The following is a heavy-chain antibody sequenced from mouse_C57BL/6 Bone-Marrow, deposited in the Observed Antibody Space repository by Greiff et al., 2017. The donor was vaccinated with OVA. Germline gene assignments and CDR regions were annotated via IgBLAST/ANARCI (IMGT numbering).Heavy chain of an antibody. D-gene: IGHD1-1*01. V-gene: IGHV5-9-1*02. CDR2: ISSGGDYI. CDR3: TRDPTVVAKNWYFDV. CDR1: GFTFSSYA. Sequence: EVKLMESGEGLVKPGGSLKLSCAASGFTFSSYAMSWVRQTPEKRLEWVAYISSGGDYIYYADTVKGRFTISRDNARNTLYLQMSSLKSEDTAMYYCTRDPTVVAKNWYFDVWGTGTTVTVSS. J-gene: IGHJ1*03.